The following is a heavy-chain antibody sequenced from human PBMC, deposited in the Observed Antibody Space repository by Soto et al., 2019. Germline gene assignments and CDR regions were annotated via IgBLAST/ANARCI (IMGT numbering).Heavy chain of an antibody. CDR3: ARDSPEYSYGEPGAFDI. CDR2: IWYDGSNK. V-gene: IGHV3-33*01. D-gene: IGHD5-18*01. Sequence: GGSLRLSCAASGFTFSSYGMHWVRQAPGKGLEWVAVIWYDGSNKYYADSVKGRFTISRDNSKNTLYLQMNSLRAEDTAVYYCARDSPEYSYGEPGAFDIWGQGTMVTVSS. J-gene: IGHJ3*02. CDR1: GFTFSSYG.